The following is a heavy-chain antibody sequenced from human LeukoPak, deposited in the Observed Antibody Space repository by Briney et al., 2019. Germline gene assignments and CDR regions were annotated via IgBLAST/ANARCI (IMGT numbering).Heavy chain of an antibody. CDR1: GFTVSSNY. Sequence: PGGSLRLSCAASGFTVSSNYMSWVRQAPGKGLEWIGSIYYSGSTYYNPSLKSRVTISVDTSKNQFSLRLSSVTAADTAVYYCARRNPYKSWFDPWGQGTLVTVSS. J-gene: IGHJ5*02. V-gene: IGHV4-39*01. CDR3: ARRNPYKSWFDP. D-gene: IGHD1-14*01. CDR2: IYYSGST.